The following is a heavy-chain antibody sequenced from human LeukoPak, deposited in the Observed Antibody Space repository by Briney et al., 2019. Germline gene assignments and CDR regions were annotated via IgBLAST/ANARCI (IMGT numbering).Heavy chain of an antibody. J-gene: IGHJ4*02. Sequence: PRGSLRLPSTASGVTFFNPALILVPHTPGGGVGWVSSISASGSDTYHLDSVTGRFTISRDNSKNTLYLQMNSLRVEDTATYYCTKDPHAVATPRVNWGQGILVTVSA. CDR3: TKDPHAVATPRVN. CDR2: ISASGSDT. V-gene: IGHV3-23*01. CDR1: GVTFFNPA. D-gene: IGHD2-21*02.